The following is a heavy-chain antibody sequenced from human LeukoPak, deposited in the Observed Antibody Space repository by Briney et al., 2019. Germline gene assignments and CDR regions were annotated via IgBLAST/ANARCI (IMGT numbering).Heavy chain of an antibody. CDR1: GFTFSSYG. Sequence: AGGSLRLSCAASGFTFSSYGMHWVRQAPGKGLEWVSYIDAGSRTIYYADSVKGRFTISRDNAKNSLYLQMNSLRDEDTAMYFCARGYYPPPNGMDVWGQGTTVTVSS. CDR3: ARGYYPPPNGMDV. D-gene: IGHD2-15*01. V-gene: IGHV3-48*02. CDR2: IDAGSRTI. J-gene: IGHJ6*02.